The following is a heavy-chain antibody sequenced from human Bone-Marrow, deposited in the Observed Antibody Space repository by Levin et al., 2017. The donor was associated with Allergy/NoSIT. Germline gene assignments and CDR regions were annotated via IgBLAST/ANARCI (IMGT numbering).Heavy chain of an antibody. J-gene: IGHJ5*01. CDR3: ARAPGFASSWFDS. Sequence: PSETLSLTCTVSGDSISSSTDYWGWIRQPPGTGLEWIASIYNSGIMYHNPSLQSRVTISVETSKNQFSLRVHSTTAADTAVYYCARAPGFASSWFDSWGQGTLVTVSS. D-gene: IGHD6-13*01. V-gene: IGHV4-39*07. CDR2: IYNSGIM. CDR1: GDSISSSTDY.